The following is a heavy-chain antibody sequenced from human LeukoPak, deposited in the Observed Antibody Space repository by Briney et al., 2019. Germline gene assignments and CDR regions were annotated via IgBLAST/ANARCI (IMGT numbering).Heavy chain of an antibody. Sequence: GGSLRLSCAASGFTFSTYVMSWVRQAPGKGLEWVSYISSSGSTIYYADSVKGRFTISRDNAKNSLYLQMNSLRAEDTAVYYCARGRFVGRYFDYWGQGTLVTVSS. D-gene: IGHD3-10*01. J-gene: IGHJ4*02. CDR1: GFTFSTYV. CDR3: ARGRFVGRYFDY. V-gene: IGHV3-11*01. CDR2: ISSSGSTI.